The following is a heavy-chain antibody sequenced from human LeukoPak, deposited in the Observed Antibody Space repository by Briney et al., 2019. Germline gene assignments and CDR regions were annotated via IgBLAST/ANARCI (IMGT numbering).Heavy chain of an antibody. Sequence: ASVKVSCKASGYTFTSYAMHWVRQAPGQRLEWMGWINAGNGNTKYSQKFQGRVTITRDTSASTAYMELRSLRSDDTAVYYCARDGYYGSGSYPYYYGMDVWGQGTTVTVSS. D-gene: IGHD3-10*01. CDR3: ARDGYYGSGSYPYYYGMDV. CDR1: GYTFTSYA. J-gene: IGHJ6*02. CDR2: INAGNGNT. V-gene: IGHV1-3*01.